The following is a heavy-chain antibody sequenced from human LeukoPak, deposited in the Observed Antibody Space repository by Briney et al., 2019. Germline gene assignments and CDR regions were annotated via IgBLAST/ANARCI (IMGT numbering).Heavy chain of an antibody. CDR3: AREALAGDWYFDL. V-gene: IGHV3-23*01. CDR2: ISGSGGTT. CDR1: GFTFSSYA. Sequence: GGSLRLSCAASGFTFSSYAVSWVRQAPGKGLEWVSAISGSGGTTYYADSMKGRFTISRDNSRNALYLQMNSLRVEDTAVYYCAREALAGDWYFDLWGRGTLVTVSS. D-gene: IGHD6-19*01. J-gene: IGHJ2*01.